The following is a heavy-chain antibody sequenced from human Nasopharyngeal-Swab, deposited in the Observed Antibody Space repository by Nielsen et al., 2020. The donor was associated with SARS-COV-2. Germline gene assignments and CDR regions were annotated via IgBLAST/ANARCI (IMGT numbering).Heavy chain of an antibody. CDR1: GYTFTSYG. CDR2: INPNSGGT. V-gene: IGHV1-2*06. CDR3: ARGKANWFDP. Sequence: ASVKVSCKASGYTFTSYGISWVRQAPGQGLEWMGRINPNSGGTNYAQKFQGRVTMTRDTSISTAYMELSRLRSDDTAVYYYARGKANWFDPWGQGTLVTVSS. J-gene: IGHJ5*02.